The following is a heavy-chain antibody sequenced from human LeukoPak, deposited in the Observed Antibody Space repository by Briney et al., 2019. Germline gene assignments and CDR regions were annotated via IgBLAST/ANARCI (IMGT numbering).Heavy chain of an antibody. D-gene: IGHD3-3*01. CDR1: GFTFSTSW. CDR3: AHTVWSGNYFDY. V-gene: IGHV3-74*01. J-gene: IGHJ4*02. CDR2: INSDGRST. Sequence: GGSLRLSCAASGFTFSTSWMHWVRQVPGKGLVWVSRINSDGRSTDYADSVKGRFTISRDNTKNTLYLQMNSLRAEATAVYYCAHTVWSGNYFDYWGQGTLVTVSS.